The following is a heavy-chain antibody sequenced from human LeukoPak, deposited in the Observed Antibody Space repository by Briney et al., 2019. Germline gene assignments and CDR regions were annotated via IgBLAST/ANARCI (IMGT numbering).Heavy chain of an antibody. CDR2: LYSDGNT. CDR1: GFTVITND. V-gene: IGHV3-53*01. J-gene: IGHJ4*02. CDR3: ARGVEPLAANTLAY. D-gene: IGHD1-14*01. Sequence: GGSLRLSCAASGFTVITNDMTWVRQAPGKGLEWVSVLYSDGNTKYADPVQGRFTISSDNSKNTLYLEMNSLSPDDTAVYYCARGVEPLAANTLAYWGQGTLVIVSS.